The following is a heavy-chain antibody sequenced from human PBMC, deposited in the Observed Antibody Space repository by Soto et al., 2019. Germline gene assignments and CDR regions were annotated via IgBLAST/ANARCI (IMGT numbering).Heavy chain of an antibody. CDR3: ARVTDSNFLY. CDR1: GGTFSSYA. CDR2: IIPIFGTT. Sequence: QVQLVQSGAEVKKPGSSVKVSCKASGGTFSSYAISWVRQAPGQELQWMGGIIPIFGTTNYAQKFQGRVTITADESTSPVYMELSSLRSEDTAVYYCARVTDSNFLYWGQGALVTVSS. V-gene: IGHV1-69*01. D-gene: IGHD4-4*01. J-gene: IGHJ4*02.